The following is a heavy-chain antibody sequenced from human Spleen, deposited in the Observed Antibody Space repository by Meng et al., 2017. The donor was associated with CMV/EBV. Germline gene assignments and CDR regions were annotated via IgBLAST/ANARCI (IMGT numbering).Heavy chain of an antibody. CDR2: IIPILGIA. Sequence: SVKVSCKASGGTLSSYVISWVRQAPGQGLEWMGRIIPILGIANYAQKFQGRVTITADKSTSTAYMELSSLRSEDTAVYYCARYPGVELGDPGPFDYWGQGTLVTVSS. CDR3: ARYPGVELGDPGPFDY. D-gene: IGHD2-21*01. V-gene: IGHV1-69*04. CDR1: GGTLSSYV. J-gene: IGHJ4*02.